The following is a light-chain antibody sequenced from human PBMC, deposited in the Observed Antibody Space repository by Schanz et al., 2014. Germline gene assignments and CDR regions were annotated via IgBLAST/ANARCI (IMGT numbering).Light chain of an antibody. CDR1: QSVSSN. CDR3: QQYNKWPLGT. CDR2: GAS. J-gene: IGKJ1*01. V-gene: IGKV3-15*01. Sequence: EIVMTQSPATLSVSPGERATLSCRAGQSVSSNLAWYQQKPGQAPRLLIYGASTRATGIPARFSGSGSGTEFTLTISSLQSEDFAVYYCQQYNKWPLGTFGQGTKVEIK.